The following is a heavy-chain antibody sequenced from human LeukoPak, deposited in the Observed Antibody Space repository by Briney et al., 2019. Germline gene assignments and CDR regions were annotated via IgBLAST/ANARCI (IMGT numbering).Heavy chain of an antibody. CDR1: GFPFHDFG. Sequence: GGSLRLSCAASGFPFHDFGLSWVRQAPGKGLEWVAFILYDGTNKYYADSVKGRFTISRDNSKNTLYLQMNSLRAEDTSIYYCAKAYMAPPGTRYYFDDWGQGTLVTVSS. J-gene: IGHJ4*02. CDR2: ILYDGTNK. D-gene: IGHD6-13*01. V-gene: IGHV3-30*02. CDR3: AKAYMAPPGTRYYFDD.